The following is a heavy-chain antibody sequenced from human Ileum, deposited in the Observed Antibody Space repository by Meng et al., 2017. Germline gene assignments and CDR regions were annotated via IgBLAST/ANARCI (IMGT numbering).Heavy chain of an antibody. CDR3: AREFRSSRRAGTFGI. D-gene: IGHD2-2*01. CDR2: ISPAGDEH. V-gene: IGHV3-30*04. J-gene: IGHJ3*02. Sequence: GESLKISCVDSGFILSNHPAHWVRQAPGKGLEWVAVISPAGDEHRNTDSVKGRFTISRDNSKDTLYLQMNNLSADDTAVYYCAREFRSSRRAGTFGIWGQGTVVTVSS. CDR1: GFILSNHP.